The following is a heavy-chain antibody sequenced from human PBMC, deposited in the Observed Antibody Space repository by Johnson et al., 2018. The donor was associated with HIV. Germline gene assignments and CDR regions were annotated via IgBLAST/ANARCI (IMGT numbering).Heavy chain of an antibody. D-gene: IGHD3-10*01. CDR1: GFNFSDHY. Sequence: MQLVESGGGLVQPRGSLRLSCAASGFNFSDHYMDWVRQAPGRGLEWVGRSRRKVNSYTTEYAASVKGRFTISRDNSKNTMYLQMNSLRPEDTAVYYCARDAYYGSGSYSQRNTFDIWGQGTMVTVAS. CDR2: SRRKVNSYTT. CDR3: ARDAYYGSGSYSQRNTFDI. V-gene: IGHV3-72*01. J-gene: IGHJ3*02.